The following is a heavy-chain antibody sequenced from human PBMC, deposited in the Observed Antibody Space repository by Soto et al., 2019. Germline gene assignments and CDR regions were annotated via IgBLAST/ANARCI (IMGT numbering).Heavy chain of an antibody. J-gene: IGHJ4*02. D-gene: IGHD2-15*01. CDR1: GYTFANYA. CDR3: ARLVAPGEFDY. V-gene: IGHV1-3*04. CDR2: INSSHGNT. Sequence: GASVKVSCKASGYTFANYAVYWVRQAPGQSLEWVGWINSSHGNTKYSQKFQARVTITRDASASTDYLELSSLRSEDTAVYYCARLVAPGEFDYWGQGTRVTVSS.